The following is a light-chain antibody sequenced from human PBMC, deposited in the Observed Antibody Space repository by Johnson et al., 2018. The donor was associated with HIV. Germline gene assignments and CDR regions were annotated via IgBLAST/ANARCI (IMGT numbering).Light chain of an antibody. J-gene: IGLJ1*01. CDR2: DNN. Sequence: QFVLTQPPSVSAAPGQKVTISCSGSSSNIGNNYVSWYQQLPGTAPKLLIYDNNQRPSGVPDRFSGSKSGTSASLAISGLQAEDEADYYCAAWDDSLNGFYVFGTGTKVTVL. V-gene: IGLV1-51*01. CDR1: SSNIGNNY. CDR3: AAWDDSLNGFYV.